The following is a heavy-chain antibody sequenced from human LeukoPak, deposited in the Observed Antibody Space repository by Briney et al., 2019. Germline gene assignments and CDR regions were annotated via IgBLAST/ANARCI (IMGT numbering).Heavy chain of an antibody. CDR1: GFTFDDYA. Sequence: GRSLRLSCAASGFTFDDYAMHWVRQAPGKGLEWVSGISWNSGSIGYADSVKGRFTISRDNAKNSLYLQMNSLRAEDTALNYCAKDIKSSSWYGNWFDPWGQGTLVTVSS. V-gene: IGHV3-9*01. J-gene: IGHJ5*02. CDR2: ISWNSGSI. CDR3: AKDIKSSSWYGNWFDP. D-gene: IGHD6-13*01.